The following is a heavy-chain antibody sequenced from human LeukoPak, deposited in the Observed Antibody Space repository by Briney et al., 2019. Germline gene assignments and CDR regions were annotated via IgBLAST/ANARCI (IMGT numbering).Heavy chain of an antibody. CDR1: GGTFSNYA. CDR3: ARILSSSWYEYFHH. J-gene: IGHJ1*01. CDR2: IIPILGTA. D-gene: IGHD6-19*01. V-gene: IGHV1-69*13. Sequence: SVKVSCKASGGTFSNYASSWVRQAPGQGLEWMGAIIPILGTANYAQKFQGRVTITADESTSTAYMELSSLRSEDTAVYYCARILSSSWYEYFHHWGQGTLVTVSS.